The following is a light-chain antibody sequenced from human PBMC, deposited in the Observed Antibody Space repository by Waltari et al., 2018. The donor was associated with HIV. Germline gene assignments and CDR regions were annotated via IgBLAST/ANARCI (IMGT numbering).Light chain of an antibody. J-gene: IGLJ3*02. V-gene: IGLV2-14*01. CDR2: GVS. Sequence: HSALTPPASLSGSPGQSVTISCTGTTSEIGAFVSWYQQHAGKSPQLIIYGVSRRPLDVSHRFSGSKSGDTASLTISGRQPEDEGDYYCSSSADGYSLVFGSGTTLTVL. CDR1: TSEIGAF. CDR3: SSSADGYSLV.